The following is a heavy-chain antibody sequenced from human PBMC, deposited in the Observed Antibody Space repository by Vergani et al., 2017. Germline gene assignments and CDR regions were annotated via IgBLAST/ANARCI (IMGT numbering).Heavy chain of an antibody. CDR2: IYSGGST. CDR1: GFTVSSNY. V-gene: IGHV3-66*01. CDR3: ARDRMITFGGVIVKYYYYGMDV. J-gene: IGHJ6*02. Sequence: EVQLVESGGGLVQPGGSLRLSCAASGFTVSSNYMSWVRQAPGKGLEWVSVIYSGGSTYYADSVKGRFTISRDNSKNTLYLQMNSLRAEDTAVYYWARDRMITFGGVIVKYYYYGMDVWGQGTTVTVSS. D-gene: IGHD3-16*02.